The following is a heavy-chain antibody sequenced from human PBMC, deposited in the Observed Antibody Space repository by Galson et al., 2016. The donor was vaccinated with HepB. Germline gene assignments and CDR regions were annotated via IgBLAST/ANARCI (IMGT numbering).Heavy chain of an antibody. CDR2: IYPGDSDT. CDR3: ASSRGAYCSGSTCYPYAFDF. D-gene: IGHD2-15*01. CDR1: GYTFTNYW. J-gene: IGHJ3*01. V-gene: IGHV5-51*01. Sequence: QSGAEVKKPGESLKISCKASGYTFTNYWIGWVRQMPGKGLEWMGIIYPGDSDTRYSPSFQGQVTISADKSLNTAYLLWSSLKAADTAMYYCASSRGAYCSGSTCYPYAFDFWGQGTVVTVSS.